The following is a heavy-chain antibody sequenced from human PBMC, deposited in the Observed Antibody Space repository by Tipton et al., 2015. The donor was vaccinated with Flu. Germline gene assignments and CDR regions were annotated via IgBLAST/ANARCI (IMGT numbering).Heavy chain of an antibody. V-gene: IGHV4-61*02. CDR1: GGSIRSSSYY. D-gene: IGHD2-2*01. J-gene: IGHJ4*02. CDR2: MYTNGDT. Sequence: TLSLTCTVSGGSIRSSSYYWSWIRQPAGKGLEWIGRMYTNGDTNTNPSLKSRVSISLDTSKNQFSLELSSVTTADTAVYYCARGARIPYYFNYWGPGTLVTVSP. CDR3: ARGARIPYYFNY.